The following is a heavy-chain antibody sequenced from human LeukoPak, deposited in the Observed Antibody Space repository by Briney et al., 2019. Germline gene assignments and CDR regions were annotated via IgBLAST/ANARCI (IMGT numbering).Heavy chain of an antibody. V-gene: IGHV3-7*01. CDR3: TRSRRDGNDY. D-gene: IGHD5-24*01. CDR2: INEDGSAK. J-gene: IGHJ4*02. Sequence: LPGGSLRLSCAASGFTFSSAWMGWVRQAPGKGLEWVANINEDGSAKYYVDSVKGRFTISRDNAKGSLDLQVNSLRAEDTAVYYCTRSRRDGNDYWGQGTLVTVSS. CDR1: GFTFSSAW.